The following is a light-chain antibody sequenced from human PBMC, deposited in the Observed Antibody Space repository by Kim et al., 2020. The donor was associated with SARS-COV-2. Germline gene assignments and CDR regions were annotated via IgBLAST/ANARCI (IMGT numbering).Light chain of an antibody. CDR2: QDT. CDR3: QAWDSSTYV. V-gene: IGLV3-1*01. J-gene: IGLJ1*01. CDR1: KLRDKY. Sequence: SYELTQPPSVSVSPGQTADITCSGDKLRDKYVFWYQHKPGQSPVVVIYQDTRRPSGIPERFSGSKSGNTATLTISGTQAMDEADYYCQAWDSSTYVFGAGTKVTVL.